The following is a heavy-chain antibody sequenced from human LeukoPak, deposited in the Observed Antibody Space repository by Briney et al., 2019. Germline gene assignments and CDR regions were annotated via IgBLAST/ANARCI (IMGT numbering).Heavy chain of an antibody. Sequence: GALRLPCVDSGITFSRYWMSWVRQAPGKGLEWVANIKQDGGEKYYVDSVKGRFTISRDNAKNSLYLQMNSLRVEDTAVYYCARDGRPLDYWGQGTLVTVSS. CDR2: IKQDGGEK. CDR1: GITFSRYW. J-gene: IGHJ4*02. CDR3: ARDGRPLDY. V-gene: IGHV3-7*03.